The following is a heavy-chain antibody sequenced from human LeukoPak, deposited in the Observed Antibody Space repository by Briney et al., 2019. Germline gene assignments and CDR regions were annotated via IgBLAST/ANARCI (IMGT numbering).Heavy chain of an antibody. CDR2: IYYSGST. J-gene: IGHJ4*02. D-gene: IGHD6-19*01. Sequence: SETLSLTCTVSGGSISSSSYYWGWIRQPPGKGLEWIGSIYYSGSTYYNPSLKSRVTISVDTSKNQFSLKLSSVTAADTAVYYCARHGALQQWLVKDYFDYWGQGTLVTVS. CDR1: GGSISSSSYY. CDR3: ARHGALQQWLVKDYFDY. V-gene: IGHV4-39*01.